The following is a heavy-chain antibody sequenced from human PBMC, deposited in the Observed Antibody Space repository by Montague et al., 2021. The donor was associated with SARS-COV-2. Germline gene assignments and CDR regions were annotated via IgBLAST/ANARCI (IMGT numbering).Heavy chain of an antibody. J-gene: IGHJ4*02. V-gene: IGHV4-59*08. D-gene: IGHD3-9*01. Sequence: ETLSLTCTVSGVSVTDYYWSWIRQPPGKGLEWVGDVLYNKGTNFNPSLKSRVAISVDTSKNQFSLRLTSVTAADTTFYHCVRHPHYDGLNGPPDFWDQGALVTVSS. CDR1: GVSVTDYY. CDR3: VRHPHYDGLNGPPDF. CDR2: VLYNKGT.